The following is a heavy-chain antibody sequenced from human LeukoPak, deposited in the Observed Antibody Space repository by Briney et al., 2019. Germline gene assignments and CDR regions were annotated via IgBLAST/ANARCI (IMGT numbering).Heavy chain of an antibody. CDR1: GGSISSYY. Sequence: SETLSLTCTVSGGSISSYYWSWIRQPPGKVLEWIGYIQYSGRIDYNPSLKSRVTISVDTSKNQFSLKVTSVTAADTAVYYCARAPVLYHFDYWGQGTLVTVSS. J-gene: IGHJ4*02. V-gene: IGHV4-59*01. D-gene: IGHD2-8*01. CDR2: IQYSGRI. CDR3: ARAPVLYHFDY.